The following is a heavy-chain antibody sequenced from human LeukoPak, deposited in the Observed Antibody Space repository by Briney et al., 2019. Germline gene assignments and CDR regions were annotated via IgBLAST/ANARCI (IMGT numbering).Heavy chain of an antibody. CDR2: IYSGGST. V-gene: IGHV3-53*01. J-gene: IGHJ4*02. CDR3: AKRTGYSSTGYYFDY. Sequence: GGSLRLSCAASGFTVSSNYMSWVRQAPGKGLEWVSVIYSGGSTYYADSVKGRFTISRDNSKNTLYLQMSSLRAEDTAVYYCAKRTGYSSTGYYFDYWGQGILVTVSS. CDR1: GFTVSSNY. D-gene: IGHD6-13*01.